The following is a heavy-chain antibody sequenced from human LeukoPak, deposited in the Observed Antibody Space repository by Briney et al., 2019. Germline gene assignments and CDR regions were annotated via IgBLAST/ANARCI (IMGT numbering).Heavy chain of an antibody. D-gene: IGHD3-22*01. CDR3: ARRSVVGYFDY. J-gene: IGHJ4*02. CDR2: IYYSGST. V-gene: IGHV4-39*01. CDR1: GGSISSSSYY. Sequence: SETLSLTCTVSGGSISSSSYYWGWIRRPPGKGLEWIGSIYYSGSTYYNPSLKSRVTISVDTSKNQFSLKLSSVTAADTAVYYCARRSVVGYFDYWGQGTLVTVSS.